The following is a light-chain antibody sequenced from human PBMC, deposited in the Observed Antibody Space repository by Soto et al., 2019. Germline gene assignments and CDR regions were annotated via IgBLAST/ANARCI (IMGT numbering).Light chain of an antibody. CDR2: KAS. CDR3: QQRSNWPWT. Sequence: DIKMTQSPPTLSASVGDRVTISCRASQSITGWLAWFQQKPGKAPKLLISKASKLESGVPSRFSGSGSGTDFTLTISSLEPEDFAVYYCQQRSNWPWTFGQGTKVDI. V-gene: IGKV1-5*03. CDR1: QSITGW. J-gene: IGKJ1*01.